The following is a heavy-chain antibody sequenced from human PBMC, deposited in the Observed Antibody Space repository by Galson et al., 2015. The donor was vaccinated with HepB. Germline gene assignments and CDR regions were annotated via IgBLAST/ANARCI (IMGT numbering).Heavy chain of an antibody. V-gene: IGHV5-51*03. D-gene: IGHD5-12*01. CDR2: IYPGDSDT. CDR1: GYSFTSYW. CDR3: ARSTSTTRKDIVATKDY. J-gene: IGHJ4*02. Sequence: QSGAEVKRPGESLKISCKGSGYSFTSYWIGWVRQMPGKGLEWMGIIYPGDSDTRYSPSFQGQVTISADKSISTAYLQWSSLKASDTAMYYCARSTSTTRKDIVATKDYWGQRTLVTVSS.